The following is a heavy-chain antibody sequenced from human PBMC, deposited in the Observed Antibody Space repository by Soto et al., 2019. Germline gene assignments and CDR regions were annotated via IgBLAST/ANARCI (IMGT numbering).Heavy chain of an antibody. V-gene: IGHV3-74*01. D-gene: IGHD2-2*01. CDR1: GFTFSSYW. Sequence: EVQLVESGGGLVQPGGSLRLSCAASGFTFSSYWMHWVRQAPGKGLVWVSRTNTDGSTTSYADSVKGRFTISRDNAENTLYLQMNSLRVEATAVYYWGRMAQGTYHFEYWGQGILVTVSS. CDR2: TNTDGSTT. J-gene: IGHJ4*02. CDR3: GRMAQGTYHFEY.